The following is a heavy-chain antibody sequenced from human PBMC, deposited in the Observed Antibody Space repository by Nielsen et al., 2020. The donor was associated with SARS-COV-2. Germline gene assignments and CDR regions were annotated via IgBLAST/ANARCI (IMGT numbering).Heavy chain of an antibody. CDR3: ARRRGESSGWPGETYFDY. J-gene: IGHJ4*02. CDR2: IYYSGST. D-gene: IGHD6-19*01. Sequence: SETLSLTCTVSGGSISSGGYYWSWIRQHPGKGLEWIGYIYYSGSTYYNPSLKSRVTISVDTSKNQFSLKLSSVTAADTAVYYCARRRGESSGWPGETYFDYWGQGTLVTVSS. V-gene: IGHV4-31*03. CDR1: GGSISSGGYY.